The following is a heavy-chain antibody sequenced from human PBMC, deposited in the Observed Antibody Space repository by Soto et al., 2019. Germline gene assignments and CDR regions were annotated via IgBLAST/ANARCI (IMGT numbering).Heavy chain of an antibody. CDR3: ARRELSVRGVIQYYFDY. V-gene: IGHV5-51*01. CDR1: GYSFTSYW. D-gene: IGHD3-10*02. Sequence: GESLKISCKGSGYSFTSYWIGWVRQMPGKGLEWMGIIYPGDSDTRYSPSFQGQVTISADKSISTAYLQWSSLKASDTAMYYCARRELSVRGVIQYYFDYWGQGTLVTVSS. CDR2: IYPGDSDT. J-gene: IGHJ4*02.